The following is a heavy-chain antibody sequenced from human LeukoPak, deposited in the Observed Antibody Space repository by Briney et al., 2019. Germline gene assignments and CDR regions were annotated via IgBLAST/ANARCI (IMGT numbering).Heavy chain of an antibody. CDR3: ARQTAATYHFDY. D-gene: IGHD6-25*01. V-gene: IGHV3-23*01. CDR2: INPSGGTT. J-gene: IGHJ4*02. Sequence: GGSLRLSCAASGFTFSSYAMSWVRQAPGKGLEWVSIINPSGGTTYYADSVKGRFTISRDNSKNTLYLQMNSLRAEDTAVYYCARQTAATYHFDYWGQGTLVTVSS. CDR1: GFTFSSYA.